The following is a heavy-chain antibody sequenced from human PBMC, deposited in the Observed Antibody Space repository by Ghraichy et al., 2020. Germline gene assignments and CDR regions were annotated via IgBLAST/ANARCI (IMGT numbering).Heavy chain of an antibody. CDR3: AKDGVDPRYCSGGSCYSGRFDY. CDR1: GFTFSNSG. V-gene: IGHV3-30*02. CDR2: IRYDGSNK. D-gene: IGHD2-15*01. J-gene: IGHJ4*02. Sequence: GESLNISCAASGFTFSNSGMHWVRQAPGKGLEWVALIRYDGSNKYYVDSVKGRFTISRDNSKNTLYLQMNSLRPEDSAVYYCAKDGVDPRYCSGGSCYSGRFDYWAQGTLVTVSS.